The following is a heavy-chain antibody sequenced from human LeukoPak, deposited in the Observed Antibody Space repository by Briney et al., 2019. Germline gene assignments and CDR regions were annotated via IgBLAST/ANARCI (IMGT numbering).Heavy chain of an antibody. CDR2: IKSKIDGGTP. CDR1: GFTFRNAW. V-gene: IGHV3-15*01. J-gene: IGHJ4*02. Sequence: PGGSLRLSCAASGFTFRNAWMSWVRQAPGKGLEWVGRIKSKIDGGTPDYAAPVKGRFTISRDDSKNTVDLQMNSLKTEDTGVYYCTSISAPVVGESFDYWGQGTQVTVSS. CDR3: TSISAPVVGESFDY. D-gene: IGHD2-15*01.